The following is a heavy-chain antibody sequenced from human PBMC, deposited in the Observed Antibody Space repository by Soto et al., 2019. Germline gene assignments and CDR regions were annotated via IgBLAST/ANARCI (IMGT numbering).Heavy chain of an antibody. J-gene: IGHJ4*02. Sequence: SETLSLTCTVSGGSISSGGYYWSWIRQHPGKGLEWIGYIYYSGSTYYNPSLKSRVTISVDTSKNQFSLKLSSVTAADTAVYYCARVRFRELLSSYYFDYWGQGTLVTVSS. CDR1: GGSISSGGYY. CDR3: ARVRFRELLSSYYFDY. CDR2: IYYSGST. V-gene: IGHV4-31*03. D-gene: IGHD3-10*01.